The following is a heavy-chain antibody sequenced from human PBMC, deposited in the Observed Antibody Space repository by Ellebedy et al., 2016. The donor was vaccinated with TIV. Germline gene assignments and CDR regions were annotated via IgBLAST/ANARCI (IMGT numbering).Heavy chain of an antibody. V-gene: IGHV3-74*01. CDR2: INSDGSST. CDR3: AREYSGSYLDFQH. Sequence: GESLKISCAASGFTFSSYAMSWVRQAPGKGLEWVSRINSDGSSTSYADSVKGRFTISRDNAKNTLYLQMNSLRAEDTAVYYCAREYSGSYLDFQHWGQGTLVTVSS. J-gene: IGHJ1*01. CDR1: GFTFSSYA. D-gene: IGHD1-26*01.